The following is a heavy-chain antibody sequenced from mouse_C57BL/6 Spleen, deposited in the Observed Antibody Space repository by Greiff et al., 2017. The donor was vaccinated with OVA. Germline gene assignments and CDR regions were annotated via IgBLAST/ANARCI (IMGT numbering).Heavy chain of an antibody. V-gene: IGHV1-63*01. CDR3: ARWDSSGYDAMDY. CDR2: IYPGGGYT. J-gene: IGHJ4*01. Sequence: QVQLKESGAELVRPGTSVKMSCKASGYTFTNYWIGWAKQRPGHGLEWIGDIYPGGGYTNYNEKFKGKATLTADKSSSTAYMQFSSLTSEDSAIYYCARWDSSGYDAMDYWGQGTSVTVSS. D-gene: IGHD3-2*02. CDR1: GYTFTNYW.